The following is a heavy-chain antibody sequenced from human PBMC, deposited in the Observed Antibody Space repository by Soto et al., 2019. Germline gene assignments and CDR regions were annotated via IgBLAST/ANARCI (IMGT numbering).Heavy chain of an antibody. V-gene: IGHV4-59*08. J-gene: IGHJ4*02. D-gene: IGHD3-16*01. CDR1: GGSISSYY. CDR3: ARAWGFYFDY. CDR2: IYYSGST. Sequence: PLETLSLTCTVSGGSISSYYLSWIRQPPGKGLEWIGYIYYSGSTNYNPSLKSQVTISVDTSRNQFSLKLSSVTAADTAVYYCARAWGFYFDYWGQGTLVTSPQ.